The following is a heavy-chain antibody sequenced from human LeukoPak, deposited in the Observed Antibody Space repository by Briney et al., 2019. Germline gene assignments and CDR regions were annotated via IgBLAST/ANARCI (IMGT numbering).Heavy chain of an antibody. CDR1: GVSISSSSYY. CDR3: ARSCRILDIVATIRARLGGNGFDI. V-gene: IGHV4-39*07. CDR2: IYYSGST. Sequence: SETLSLTCTVSGVSISSSSYYWGWIRQPPGKGLEWIGTIYYSGSTYYNPSLKSRVTIAVETSKNQFSLKLSSVTAADKAVYYCARSCRILDIVATIRARLGGNGFDIWGQGTMVTVSS. D-gene: IGHD5-12*01. J-gene: IGHJ3*02.